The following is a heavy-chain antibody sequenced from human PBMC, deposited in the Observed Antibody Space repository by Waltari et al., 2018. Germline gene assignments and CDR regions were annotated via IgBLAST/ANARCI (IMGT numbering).Heavy chain of an antibody. CDR2: ILYDGSNK. J-gene: IGHJ4*02. Sequence: QVQLVESGGGVVQHGRCLRLSCAASGFTFSSYGMHWVRQAPGKGLEWVSVILYDGSNKYYADSVKGRFTISRDNSKNTLYLQMNSLRAEDTAVYYCARDMFGDYAGVDYWGQGTLVTVSS. CDR3: ARDMFGDYAGVDY. D-gene: IGHD4-17*01. V-gene: IGHV3-33*01. CDR1: GFTFSSYG.